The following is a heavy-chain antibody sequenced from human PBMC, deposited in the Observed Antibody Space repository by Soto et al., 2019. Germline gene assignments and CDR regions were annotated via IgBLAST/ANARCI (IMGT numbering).Heavy chain of an antibody. CDR1: YC. D-gene: IGHD5-18*01. J-gene: IGHJ5*02. CDR2: IYYSGST. Sequence: YCGSRIRKKPGKGLEWIGYIYYSGSTNYNPSLKSRVTMSVDTSKNQFSLKLSSVTAADTAVYYCARWGVDTAMVTEWFDPWGQGTLVTVSS. V-gene: IGHV4-59*08. CDR3: ARWGVDTAMVTEWFDP.